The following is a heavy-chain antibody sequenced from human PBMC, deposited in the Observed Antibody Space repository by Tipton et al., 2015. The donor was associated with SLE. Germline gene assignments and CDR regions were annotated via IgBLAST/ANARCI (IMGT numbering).Heavy chain of an antibody. Sequence: SLRLSCAASGFIFSRYGIHWVRQAPGKGLEWVAFIQYDGNINYYADSVKGRFTISRDNSKNTLYLEMNSLRGEDTAVYYCAKETGDLPANYYGLDVWGQGTTVTVSS. CDR1: GFIFSRYG. J-gene: IGHJ6*02. CDR2: IQYDGNIN. D-gene: IGHD2-2*01. CDR3: AKETGDLPANYYGLDV. V-gene: IGHV3-30*02.